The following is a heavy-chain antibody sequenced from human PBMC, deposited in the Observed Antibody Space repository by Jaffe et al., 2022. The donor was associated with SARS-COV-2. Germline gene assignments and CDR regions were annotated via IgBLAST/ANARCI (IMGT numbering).Heavy chain of an antibody. CDR1: GGSISNYY. Sequence: QVQLQESGPGLVKPSETLSLICTVSGGSISNYYWSWIRQPPGKGLEWIGYIFYSGSTNYNPSLKSRVTISVDTSKNQFSLKLSSVTAADTAVYYCARDAWRSSHLDYWGQGTLVTVSS. CDR2: IFYSGST. D-gene: IGHD6-19*01. J-gene: IGHJ4*02. V-gene: IGHV4-59*01. CDR3: ARDAWRSSHLDY.